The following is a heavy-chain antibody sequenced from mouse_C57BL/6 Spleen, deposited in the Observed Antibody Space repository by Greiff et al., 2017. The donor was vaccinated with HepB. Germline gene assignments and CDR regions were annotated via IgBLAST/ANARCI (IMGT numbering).Heavy chain of an antibody. CDR2: ISPRDGST. J-gene: IGHJ1*03. D-gene: IGHD1-1*01. CDR3: ARYYYGSSHWYFDV. Sequence: QVQLQQSGPELVKPGASVKLSCKASGYTFTSYDINWVKQRPGQGLEWIGWISPRDGSTKYNEKFKGKATLTVDTSSSTAYMELHSLTSEDSAVYFCARYYYGSSHWYFDVWGTGTTVTVSS. CDR1: GYTFTSYD. V-gene: IGHV1-85*01.